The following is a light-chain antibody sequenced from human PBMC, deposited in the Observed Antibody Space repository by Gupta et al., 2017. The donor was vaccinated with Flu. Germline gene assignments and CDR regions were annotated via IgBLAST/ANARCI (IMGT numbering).Light chain of an antibody. J-gene: IGLJ3*02. Sequence: QSALPQPASVSGSPGQSITIPCTGTSSDGGGYNYVSWYQQHPGKAPKLMIYEVSNRPSGVSNRFSGSKSGNTASLTSSWLQAEDEADYYCSSYTSSSTPSVFGGGTKLTVL. CDR2: EVS. CDR3: SSYTSSSTPSV. V-gene: IGLV2-14*01. CDR1: SSDGGGYNY.